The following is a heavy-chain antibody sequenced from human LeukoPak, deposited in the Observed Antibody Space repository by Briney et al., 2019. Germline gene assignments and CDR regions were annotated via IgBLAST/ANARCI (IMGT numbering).Heavy chain of an antibody. CDR1: GYTFTGYY. V-gene: IGHV1-2*02. D-gene: IGHD4-11*01. J-gene: IGHJ6*03. CDR3: ARGSSKYVFGYYMDV. Sequence: ASVKVSCKASGYTFTGYYTHWARQAPGQGLEWVGWINPKTGGTNYAQKFLDRVTMTTDMSTSTAYMELIRLRSRDTAVYFCARGSSKYVFGYYMDVWGKGTTIIVSS. CDR2: INPKTGGT.